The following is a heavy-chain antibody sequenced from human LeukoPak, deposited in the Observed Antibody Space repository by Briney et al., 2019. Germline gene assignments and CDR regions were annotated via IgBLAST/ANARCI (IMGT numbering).Heavy chain of an antibody. J-gene: IGHJ4*02. CDR2: MNPNSGNT. CDR1: GYTFTNYD. V-gene: IGHV1-8*01. Sequence: ASVKVYCKACGYTFTNYDINWVRQATGPGPELMGWMNPNSGNTGYVKKFQGRVTMTRDTSMGTAYMELSSLTSEDTAMYYCARDRVGVGGNGWENWGQGTLVTVSS. D-gene: IGHD6-19*01. CDR3: ARDRVGVGGNGWEN.